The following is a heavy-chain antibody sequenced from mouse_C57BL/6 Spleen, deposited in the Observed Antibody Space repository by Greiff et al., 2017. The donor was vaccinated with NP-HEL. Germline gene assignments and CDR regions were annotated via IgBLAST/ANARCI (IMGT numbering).Heavy chain of an antibody. CDR3: TTGDGKDYAMDY. CDR2: IDPEDGDT. J-gene: IGHJ4*01. CDR1: GFNIKDYY. Sequence: DVHLVESGAELVRPGASVKLSCTASGFNIKDYYMHWVKQRPEQGLEWIGRIDPEDGDTEYAPKFQGKATMTADTSSNTAYLQLSSLTSEDTAVYYCTTGDGKDYAMDYWGQGTSVTVSS. D-gene: IGHD1-1*01. V-gene: IGHV14-1*01.